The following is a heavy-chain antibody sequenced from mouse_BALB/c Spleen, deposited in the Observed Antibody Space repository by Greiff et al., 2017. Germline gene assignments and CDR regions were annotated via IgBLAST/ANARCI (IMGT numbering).Heavy chain of an antibody. CDR3: ARDGDYYDYPLFAY. CDR1: GFTFSSYA. Sequence: EVKVVESGGGLVKPGGSLKLSCAASGFTFSSYAMSWVRQSPEKRLEWVAEISSGGSYTYYPDTVTGRFTISRDNAKNTLYLEMSSLRSEDTAMYYCARDGDYYDYPLFAYWGQGTLVTVSA. D-gene: IGHD2-4*01. CDR2: ISSGGSYT. V-gene: IGHV5-9-4*01. J-gene: IGHJ3*01.